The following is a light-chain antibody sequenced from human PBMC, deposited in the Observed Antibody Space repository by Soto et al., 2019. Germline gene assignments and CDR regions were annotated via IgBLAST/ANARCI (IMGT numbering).Light chain of an antibody. CDR2: GAS. J-gene: IGKJ2*01. V-gene: IGKV3-20*01. Sequence: DIVLTRSPVTLSLSPGERATLSCRASQSLRSSYLAWYQQKPGQAPRLLMYGASNRATGFPDRFSGSGSGTDFTLTISRLEPEDFAVYYCHCQQFDNSPLYTFGQGTKLEIK. CDR3: QQFDNSPLYT. CDR1: QSLRSSY.